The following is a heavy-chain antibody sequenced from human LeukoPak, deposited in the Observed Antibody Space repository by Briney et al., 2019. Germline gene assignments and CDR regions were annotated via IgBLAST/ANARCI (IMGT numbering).Heavy chain of an antibody. Sequence: GGSLRLSCAASGFSFSEHGMHWVRQAPGKGPEWVTVTWYDGSNNHYADSVKGRFTISRDNSKDTVFLEMNSLRAEDTAVYHCARDRYFGSDGFDIWGPGTMVIVSS. CDR2: TWYDGSNN. CDR1: GFSFSEHG. CDR3: ARDRYFGSDGFDI. J-gene: IGHJ3*02. D-gene: IGHD3-10*01. V-gene: IGHV3-33*01.